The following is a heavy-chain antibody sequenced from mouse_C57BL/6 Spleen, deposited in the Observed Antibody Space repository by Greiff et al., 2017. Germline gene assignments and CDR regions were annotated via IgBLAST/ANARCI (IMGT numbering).Heavy chain of an antibody. D-gene: IGHD1-2*01. V-gene: IGHV10-1*01. Sequence: DVMLVESGGGLVQPKGSLKLSCAASGFSFNTYAMNWVRQAPGKGLEWVARIRSKSNNYATYYADSVKDRFTISRDDSESMLYLQMNNLKTEDTAMYYCVRGYQYYFDYWGQGTTLTVSS. CDR3: VRGYQYYFDY. J-gene: IGHJ2*01. CDR1: GFSFNTYA. CDR2: IRSKSNNYAT.